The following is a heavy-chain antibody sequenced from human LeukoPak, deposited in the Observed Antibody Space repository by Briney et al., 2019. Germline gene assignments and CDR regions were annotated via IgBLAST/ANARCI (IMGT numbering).Heavy chain of an antibody. D-gene: IGHD3-10*01. J-gene: IGHJ3*02. CDR2: IGRGGGAT. CDR1: GFTVSSNY. CDR3: AKHYYDSGRWTFDI. V-gene: IGHV3-53*01. Sequence: GGSLRLSCAASGFTVSSNYMSWVRQAPGKGLEWVSVIGRGGGATYYADSVKGRFTISRDNSKNTLYLQMNSLRAEDTAVYYCAKHYYDSGRWTFDIWGQGTTVTVSS.